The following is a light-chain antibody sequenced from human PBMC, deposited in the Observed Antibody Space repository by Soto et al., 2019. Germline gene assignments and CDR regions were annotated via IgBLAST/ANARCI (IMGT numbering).Light chain of an antibody. V-gene: IGKV4-1*01. Sequence: DIVMTQSPESLAVSLGERATINCKSSRSVFYNSNNKNYLAWYQQKPGQSPKSLLYWASTRESGVPDRFSGGGSVTDFTLTISSLQAEDVAVYFCQQYFTTPYTFGQGTKVEIK. CDR3: QQYFTTPYT. CDR1: RSVFYNSNNKNY. J-gene: IGKJ2*01. CDR2: WAS.